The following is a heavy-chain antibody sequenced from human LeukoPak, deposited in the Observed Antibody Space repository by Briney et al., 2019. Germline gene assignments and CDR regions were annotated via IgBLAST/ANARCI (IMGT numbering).Heavy chain of an antibody. Sequence: ASVKVSCKASGYTFTGYYMHWVRQAPGQGLEWMGWINPNSGGTNYAQKFQGRVTMTRDTSISTAYMELSRLRSDDTAVYYCAKSLNVYWPSQAVFDYWGQGTLVTVSS. V-gene: IGHV1-2*02. CDR3: AKSLNVYWPSQAVFDY. CDR2: INPNSGGT. CDR1: GYTFTGYY. J-gene: IGHJ4*02. D-gene: IGHD1-26*01.